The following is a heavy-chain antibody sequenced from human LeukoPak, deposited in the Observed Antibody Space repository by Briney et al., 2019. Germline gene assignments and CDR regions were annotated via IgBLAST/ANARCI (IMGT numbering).Heavy chain of an antibody. D-gene: IGHD5-12*01. J-gene: IGHJ4*02. CDR3: ARAHSGYGFFDY. Sequence: SETLSLTCAVSGGSISSGGYSWSWIRQPPGKGLEWIGYIYHSGSTYYNPSLKSRVTISVDRSKNQFSLKLSSVTAADTAVYYCARAHSGYGFFDYRGQGTLVTVSS. CDR1: GGSISSGGYS. V-gene: IGHV4-30-2*01. CDR2: IYHSGST.